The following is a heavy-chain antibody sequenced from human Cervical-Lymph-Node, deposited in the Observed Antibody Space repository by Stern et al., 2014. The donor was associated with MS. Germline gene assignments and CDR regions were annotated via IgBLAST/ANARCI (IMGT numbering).Heavy chain of an antibody. D-gene: IGHD2-15*01. J-gene: IGHJ5*02. Sequence: VQLVESGAEAKKPGSSVRVSCNISGHTFSRNGISWVRQAPGQGLEWMGATVPMCRRFNDAQKLRGRLTITADESTKAAYMELSSQRSEDTAVDYCAQEHHGGSFHAWGQGTLVIVSS. CDR1: GHTFSRNG. V-gene: IGHV1-69*01. CDR3: AQEHHGGSFHA. CDR2: TVPMCRRF.